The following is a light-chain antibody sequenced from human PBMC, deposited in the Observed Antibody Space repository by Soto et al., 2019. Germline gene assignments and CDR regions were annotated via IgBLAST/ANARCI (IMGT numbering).Light chain of an antibody. Sequence: QSVLTQPPSVSGSPGQSVTISCTGTSSDVGNYNRVSWYQQPPGTAPKLMIYEVSNRPSGVPDRFSGSKSGNTASLTISGLQAEDEADYYCNSYTSSSTWVFGGGTKVTVL. CDR1: SSDVGNYNR. V-gene: IGLV2-18*02. CDR2: EVS. CDR3: NSYTSSSTWV. J-gene: IGLJ3*02.